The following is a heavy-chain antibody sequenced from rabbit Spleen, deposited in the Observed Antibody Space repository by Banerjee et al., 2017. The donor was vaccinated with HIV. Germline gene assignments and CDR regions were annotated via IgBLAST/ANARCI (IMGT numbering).Heavy chain of an antibody. CDR1: GVSFSISSY. D-gene: IGHD1-1*01. CDR2: IDAGSSGFT. V-gene: IGHV1S40*01. J-gene: IGHJ6*01. Sequence: QSLEESGGDLVKPGASLTLTCTASGVSFSISSYMCWVRQAPGKGLEWIACIDAGSSGFTYFATWAKGRFAISKTSSTTVTLQMTRLTAADTATYFCARDTSSSFSSYGMDLWGQVTLVTVS. CDR3: ARDTSSSFSSYGMDL.